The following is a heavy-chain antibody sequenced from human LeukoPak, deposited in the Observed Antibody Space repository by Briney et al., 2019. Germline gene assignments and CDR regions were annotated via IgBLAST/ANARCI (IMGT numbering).Heavy chain of an antibody. D-gene: IGHD3-3*01. CDR3: ARPYDFWSGIDY. J-gene: IGHJ4*02. CDR1: GFTVSSNY. CDR2: IYSGGST. Sequence: GGSLRLSCAASGFTVSSNYMSWVRQAPGKGLEWVSVIYSGGSTYYADSVKGRFTVSRDNSKNTLYLQMNSLRAEDTAVYYCARPYDFWSGIDYWGQGTLVTVSS. V-gene: IGHV3-53*01.